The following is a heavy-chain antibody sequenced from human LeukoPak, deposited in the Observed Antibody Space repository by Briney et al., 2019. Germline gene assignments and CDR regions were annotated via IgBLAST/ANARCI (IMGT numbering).Heavy chain of an antibody. J-gene: IGHJ4*02. CDR3: ANGDGFDY. CDR1: GFTFSLYS. Sequence: EGSLRLSCAASGFTFSLYSLNWVRQAPGKGLEWVSYISGSSTIDYADSVKGRFTISRDNAKNSLYLQMDSLRVEDTAVYYCANGDGFDYWGQGTLVIVSS. D-gene: IGHD5-24*01. CDR2: ISGSSTI. V-gene: IGHV3-48*04.